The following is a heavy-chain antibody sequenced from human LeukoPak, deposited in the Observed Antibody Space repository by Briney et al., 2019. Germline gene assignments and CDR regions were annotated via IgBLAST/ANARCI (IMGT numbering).Heavy chain of an antibody. CDR3: AKGSYSSGWANRY. V-gene: IGHV3-23*01. CDR2: ISGSGAGT. J-gene: IGHJ4*02. D-gene: IGHD6-19*01. CDR1: GFTFSSYA. Sequence: GGSLRLSCAASGFTFSSYAMSWVRQAPGKGLEWVSAISGSGAGTYYADSVKGRFTISRDNSNNTLYLQMNSLRADDTAVYYCAKGSYSSGWANRYWGQGTLVTVSS.